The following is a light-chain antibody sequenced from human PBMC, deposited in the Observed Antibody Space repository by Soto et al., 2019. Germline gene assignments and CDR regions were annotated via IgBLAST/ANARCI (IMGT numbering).Light chain of an antibody. V-gene: IGKV1-33*01. CDR2: DAS. Sequence: DIQMTQSPSSLSASVGDRVTIICQASQDISNYLNWYQQKPGKAPKLLIYDASNLETGVPSRFSGSGSGTDFTFTISSLQPEDIATYYCQQYDNLPMYTFGQGTKLEIK. CDR3: QQYDNLPMYT. J-gene: IGKJ2*01. CDR1: QDISNY.